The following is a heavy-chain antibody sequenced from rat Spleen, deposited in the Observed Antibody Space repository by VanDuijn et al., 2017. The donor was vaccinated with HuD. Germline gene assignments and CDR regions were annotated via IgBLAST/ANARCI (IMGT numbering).Heavy chain of an antibody. CDR2: INYDGSNT. D-gene: IGHD4-4*01. J-gene: IGHJ1*01. Sequence: EVQLVESDGGLVQPGRSLKLSCAASGFTFSDYYMAWVRQAPTKGLEWVATINYDGSNTYYRDSVKGRFTISRDNAKGTLYLQMDSLRSEDTAVYYCTRRGYLSDWYFDFWGPGTMVTVSS. CDR1: GFTFSDYY. CDR3: TRRGYLSDWYFDF. V-gene: IGHV5-29*01.